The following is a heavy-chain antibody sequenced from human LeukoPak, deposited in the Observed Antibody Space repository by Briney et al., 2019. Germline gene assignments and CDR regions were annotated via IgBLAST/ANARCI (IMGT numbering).Heavy chain of an antibody. CDR3: TTVPSDYVWGSYRDY. V-gene: IGHV3-15*01. D-gene: IGHD3-16*02. Sequence: GGSLRLSCAASGFTFSNAWMSWVRQAPGKGLEWVGRIKSKTDGGTTDYAAPVKGRFTISRDDSKNTLYLQMNSLKTEDTAVYYCTTVPSDYVWGSYRDYWGQGTLVTVSS. CDR2: IKSKTDGGTT. CDR1: GFTFSNAW. J-gene: IGHJ4*02.